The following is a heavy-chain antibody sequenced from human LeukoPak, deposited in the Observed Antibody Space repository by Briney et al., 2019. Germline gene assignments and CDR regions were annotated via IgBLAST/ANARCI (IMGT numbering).Heavy chain of an antibody. CDR2: ITSSGRYI. CDR3: AGQDWLGDRYYFDY. D-gene: IGHD3-9*01. CDR1: GFTFSSYS. J-gene: IGHJ4*02. Sequence: GGSLRLSCAASGFTFSSYSMNWVRQAPGKGLEWVSSITSSGRYIYYADSVKGRFTISGDNSENSLYLQMDSLTAEDTAVYYCAGQDWLGDRYYFDYWGQGSLVTVSS. V-gene: IGHV3-21*01.